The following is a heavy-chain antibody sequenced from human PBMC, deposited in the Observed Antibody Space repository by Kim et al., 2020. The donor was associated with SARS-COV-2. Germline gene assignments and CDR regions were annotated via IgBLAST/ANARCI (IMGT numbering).Heavy chain of an antibody. CDR2: T. V-gene: IGHV3-74*01. D-gene: IGHD3-10*01. CDR3: ARDVSGADDY. Sequence: TNYADCVKGRFTISRDNAENTLYLQMNSLTADDTAMYFCARDVSGADDYWGQGTLVTVSS. J-gene: IGHJ4*02.